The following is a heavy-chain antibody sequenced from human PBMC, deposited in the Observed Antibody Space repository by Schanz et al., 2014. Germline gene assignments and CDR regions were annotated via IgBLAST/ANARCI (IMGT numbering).Heavy chain of an antibody. V-gene: IGHV1-18*01. D-gene: IGHD3-10*01. CDR3: ARVHIATYHYNSPGAFDI. CDR2: INAHTGNT. CDR1: GYIFGSHG. J-gene: IGHJ3*02. Sequence: QLMQSGSEARKPGASVKVSCKASGYIFGSHGMTWVRQAPGQGPELMGWINAHTGNTQYAQKFQGRVNMTRDTVTTTVHLELTRLRTDDTDIYYCARVHIATYHYNSPGAFDIWGQGTRVTVSS.